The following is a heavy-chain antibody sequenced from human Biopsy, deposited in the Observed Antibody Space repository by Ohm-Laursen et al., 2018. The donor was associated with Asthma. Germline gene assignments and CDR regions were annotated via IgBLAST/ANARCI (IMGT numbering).Heavy chain of an antibody. D-gene: IGHD2-21*01. CDR1: GFTFSSYS. CDR3: VKDHSAGYYYFDD. Sequence: SLRLSCAASGFTFSSYSMHWVRQAPGRGPEYVSFIATDGSNKFYADSVKSRFTVSRDNTKHTLYLHMTGLRADDTGVYYCVKDHSAGYYYFDDWGQGAQVTVSS. J-gene: IGHJ4*02. CDR2: IATDGSNK. V-gene: IGHV3-64D*08.